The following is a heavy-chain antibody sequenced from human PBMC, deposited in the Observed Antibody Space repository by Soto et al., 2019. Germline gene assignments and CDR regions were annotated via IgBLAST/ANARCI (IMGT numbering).Heavy chain of an antibody. D-gene: IGHD6-13*01. Sequence: QVQLVQSGAEVKKPGSSVKVSCKAFGGTFSTYAVSWVRQAPGQGLEWVGGIIPSTGSTNHAQKFQGRVTITAYESTRTVYMELTRLRSDDTAVYYCARGGSSSDYWGQGTLVTVSS. CDR3: ARGGSSSDY. CDR1: GGTFSTYA. V-gene: IGHV1-69*12. J-gene: IGHJ4*02. CDR2: IIPSTGST.